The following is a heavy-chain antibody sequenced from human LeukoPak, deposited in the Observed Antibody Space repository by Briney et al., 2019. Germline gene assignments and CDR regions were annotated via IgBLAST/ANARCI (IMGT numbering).Heavy chain of an antibody. D-gene: IGHD6-13*01. V-gene: IGHV3-21*04. CDR1: GFTFSSYA. Sequence: SGGSLRLSCAASGFTFSSYAITWVRQAPGKGLEWVSSISSSSSYIYYADSVKGRFTISRDNSKNTLYLQMKSLRVEDTAVYYCARRRYSSPRQAFDIWGQGTMVTVSS. J-gene: IGHJ3*02. CDR3: ARRRYSSPRQAFDI. CDR2: ISSSSSYI.